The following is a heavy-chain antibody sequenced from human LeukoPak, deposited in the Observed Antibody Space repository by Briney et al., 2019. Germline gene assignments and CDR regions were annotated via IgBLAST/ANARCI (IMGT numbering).Heavy chain of an antibody. CDR1: GGSFSGYY. Sequence: PSETLSLTCAVYGGSFSGYYWSWIRQPPGKGLEWIGEINHSGSTNYNPSLKSRVTISVDTSKNQFSLKLSSVTAADTAVYYRARVGRYGYNLEYFDYWGQGTLVTVSS. V-gene: IGHV4-34*01. CDR2: INHSGST. CDR3: ARVGRYGYNLEYFDY. J-gene: IGHJ4*02. D-gene: IGHD5-24*01.